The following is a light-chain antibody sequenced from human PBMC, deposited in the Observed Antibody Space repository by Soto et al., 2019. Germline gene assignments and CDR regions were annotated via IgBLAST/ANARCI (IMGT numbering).Light chain of an antibody. V-gene: IGLV1-44*01. CDR3: AAWDASLNGWV. Sequence: QSVLTQPPSASGTPGQRVTISCSGSSSNIGSNTVNWYQQLPGTAPKLLIYYNNQRPSGVPARFSGSKSGTSASLAISGLQSADEADYYCAAWDASLNGWVFGGGTKLTVL. CDR2: YNN. J-gene: IGLJ3*02. CDR1: SSNIGSNT.